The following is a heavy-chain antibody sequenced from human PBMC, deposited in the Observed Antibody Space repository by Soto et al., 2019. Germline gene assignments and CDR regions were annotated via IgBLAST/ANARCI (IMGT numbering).Heavy chain of an antibody. CDR1: EFTFSRYA. Sequence: EVRLSESGGGLVQPGGSLRLSCAASEFTFSRYAMIWVRQAPGKGLEWVSTIRGSGDSTFYADSVKGRFTVSRDNSENTLYLQMDSMRAEDTAFYYCAKDRGDASNTLDLWGQGTLVTVSS. D-gene: IGHD3-10*01. CDR3: AKDRGDASNTLDL. V-gene: IGHV3-23*01. CDR2: IRGSGDST. J-gene: IGHJ4*02.